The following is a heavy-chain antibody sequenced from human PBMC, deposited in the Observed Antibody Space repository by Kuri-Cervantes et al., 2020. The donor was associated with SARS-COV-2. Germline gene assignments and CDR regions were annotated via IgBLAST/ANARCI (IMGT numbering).Heavy chain of an antibody. V-gene: IGHV3-30*02. Sequence: GGSLRLSCAASGFTFSSYGMHWVRQAPGKGLEWVAFIRYDGSNKYYADSVKGRFTISRDNSKNTLYLQMNSLRAEDTAVYYCARAKQQPYPLSYYYMDVWGKGTTVTVSS. CDR3: ARAKQQPYPLSYYYMDV. CDR2: IRYDGSNK. CDR1: GFTFSSYG. D-gene: IGHD6-13*01. J-gene: IGHJ6*03.